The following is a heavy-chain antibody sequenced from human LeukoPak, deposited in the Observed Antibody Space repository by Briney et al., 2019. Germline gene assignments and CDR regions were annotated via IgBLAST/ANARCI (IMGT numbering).Heavy chain of an antibody. Sequence: GGSLRLSCAASGFTFSSYDMHWVRQATGKGLEWVSAIGTAGDTYYPGSVKGRFTISRENAKNSLYLQMNSLRAEDTAVYYCARDPRGYSYGYNDYVWGSYRPNYYYYMDVWGKGTTVTVSS. D-gene: IGHD3-16*02. V-gene: IGHV3-13*01. CDR3: ARDPRGYSYGYNDYVWGSYRPNYYYYMDV. CDR1: GFTFSSYD. CDR2: IGTAGDT. J-gene: IGHJ6*03.